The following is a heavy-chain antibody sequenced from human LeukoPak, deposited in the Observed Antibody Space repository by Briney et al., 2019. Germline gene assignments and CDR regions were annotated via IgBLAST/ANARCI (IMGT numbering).Heavy chain of an antibody. CDR1: GYTFSTHY. V-gene: IGHV1-46*01. J-gene: IGHJ4*02. CDR3: ARPYYFDSSAYYYFDH. CDR2: INPSGGST. D-gene: IGHD3-22*01. Sequence: ASVKVSCKASGYTFSTHYMHWVRQAPGQGLEWMGIINPSGGSTSYAQKFQGRVTLTRDTSTSTVYMELSSLRSEDTAVYYCARPYYFDSSAYYYFDHWGQGILVTVSS.